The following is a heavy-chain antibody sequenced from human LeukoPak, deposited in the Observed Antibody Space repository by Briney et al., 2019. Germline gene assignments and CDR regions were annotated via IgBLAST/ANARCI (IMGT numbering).Heavy chain of an antibody. CDR1: GFTFDDYT. CDR3: AKDMVPGYSYGFDY. D-gene: IGHD5-18*01. V-gene: IGHV3-43*01. Sequence: GGSLRLSCAASGFTFDDYTMHWVRQAPGKGLEWVSLTSRDGRITYYADSVKGRFTISRDNSKNSLYLQMNSLRTDDTALYYCAKDMVPGYSYGFDYWGQGTLVTVSS. J-gene: IGHJ4*02. CDR2: TSRDGRIT.